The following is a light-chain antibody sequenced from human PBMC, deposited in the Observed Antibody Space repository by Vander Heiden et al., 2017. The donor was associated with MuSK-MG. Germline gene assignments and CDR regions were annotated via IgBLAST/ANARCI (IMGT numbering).Light chain of an antibody. V-gene: IGLV3-1*01. Sequence: SYELTQPPPVSVSPGQTASITCSGDKLGDNYACWYQQKQGQSPVLVIDQESKRPSGIPERFSGSNSGNTATLTISGTQAMDEADYYCQAWDSNYVVFGGGTKLTVL. CDR3: QAWDSNYVV. CDR1: KLGDNY. J-gene: IGLJ2*01. CDR2: QES.